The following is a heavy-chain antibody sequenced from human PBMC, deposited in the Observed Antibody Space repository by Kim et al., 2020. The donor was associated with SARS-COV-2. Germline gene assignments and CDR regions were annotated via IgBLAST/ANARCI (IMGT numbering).Heavy chain of an antibody. V-gene: IGHV3-49*03. CDR1: GFTFGDHT. CDR3: TREEGPAAVGQGYFDY. J-gene: IGHJ4*02. D-gene: IGHD6-13*01. Sequence: GGSLRLSCTGSGFTFGDHTMSWFRQAPGKGLEWVGFIRSRAYGGTTEYAASVKGRFTISRDDSKSIAYLQMNSLKTEDTAVYYCTREEGPAAVGQGYFDYWGQGTLVTVSS. CDR2: IRSRAYGGTT.